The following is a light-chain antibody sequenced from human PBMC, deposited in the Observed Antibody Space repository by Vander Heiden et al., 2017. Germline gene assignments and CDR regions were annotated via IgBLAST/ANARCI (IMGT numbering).Light chain of an antibody. CDR3: QQRSNWLLFT. CDR2: DAS. J-gene: IGKJ3*01. Sequence: EIVLIQSPATLSLSPGERATLSCRASQSVSSYLAWYQQKPGQAPRLLIYDASNRATGIPARFSGSGSGTDFTLTISSLEPEDFAVYYCQQRSNWLLFTFGPGTKVDIK. CDR1: QSVSSY. V-gene: IGKV3-11*01.